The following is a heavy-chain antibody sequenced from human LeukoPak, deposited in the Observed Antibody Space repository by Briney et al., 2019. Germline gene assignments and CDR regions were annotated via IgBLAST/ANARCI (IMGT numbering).Heavy chain of an antibody. D-gene: IGHD2-2*01. Sequence: GGSLRLSCTASGFTFSSQTMNWVRQAPGKGLEWVSYISSTSSVIYYADSVKGRFTISRDNAKSSLYLQMNSLRAEDTAVYYCARDLPAADYWGQGTLVTVSS. J-gene: IGHJ4*02. V-gene: IGHV3-48*04. CDR2: ISSTSSVI. CDR3: ARDLPAADY. CDR1: GFTFSSQT.